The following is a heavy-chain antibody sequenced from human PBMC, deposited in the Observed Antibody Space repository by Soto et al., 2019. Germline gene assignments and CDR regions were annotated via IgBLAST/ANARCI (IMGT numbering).Heavy chain of an antibody. Sequence: EVQVVESGGGLVQLGESVRLSCAVSGLTFTTYWLHWMRQSPGEGLACVSHIKSHPTIINYVDSVRGRFTISRDNAMTTPSPQMEELYAVYTAIYSCASDIGADLKYRSQG. CDR2: IKSHPTII. D-gene: IGHD2-15*01. V-gene: IGHV3-74*01. CDR1: GLTFTTYW. CDR3: ASDIGADLKY. J-gene: IGHJ4*02.